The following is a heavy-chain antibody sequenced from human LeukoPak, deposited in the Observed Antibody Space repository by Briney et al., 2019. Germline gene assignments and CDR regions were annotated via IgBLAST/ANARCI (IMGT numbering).Heavy chain of an antibody. CDR1: GYTFTSYY. D-gene: IGHD4-17*01. J-gene: IGHJ4*02. CDR2: INPSGGST. V-gene: IGHV1-46*01. CDR3: ARSDYGDYLVDY. Sequence: ASVKVSCKASGYTFTSYYMHWVRQAPGQGLEWMGIINPSGGSTSYAQKFQGRVTMTRDTSTSTAYMELSSLRSEDTAVYYCARSDYGDYLVDYWGQGTLVTVSS.